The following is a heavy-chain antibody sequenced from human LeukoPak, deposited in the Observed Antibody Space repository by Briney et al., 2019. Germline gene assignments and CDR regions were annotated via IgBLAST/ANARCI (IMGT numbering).Heavy chain of an antibody. CDR3: ARDFGLRGSRAIDY. V-gene: IGHV3-53*01. CDR1: GFTVSSNY. D-gene: IGHD3/OR15-3a*01. J-gene: IGHJ4*02. Sequence: GGSLRLSCAASGFTVSSNYMSWVRQAPGKGLEWVSVIYSGGSTYYADSVKGRFTISRDNSKNTLYLQMNSLRAEDTAVYYCARDFGLRGSRAIDYWGQGTLVTVSS. CDR2: IYSGGST.